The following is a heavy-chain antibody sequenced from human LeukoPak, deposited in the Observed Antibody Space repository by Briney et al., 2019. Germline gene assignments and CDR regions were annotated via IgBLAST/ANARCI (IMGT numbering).Heavy chain of an antibody. CDR2: ISGSGGST. CDR3: AKCGYSGYGHFDY. D-gene: IGHD5-12*01. V-gene: IGHV3-23*01. CDR1: EFTFNNYA. Sequence: GGSLRLSCAASEFTFNNYAMNWVRQAPGKGLEWVSAISGSGGSTNYADSVKGRFTISRDNSKNTLYLQMNSLRAEDTALYYCAKCGYSGYGHFDYWGQETLVTVSS. J-gene: IGHJ4*02.